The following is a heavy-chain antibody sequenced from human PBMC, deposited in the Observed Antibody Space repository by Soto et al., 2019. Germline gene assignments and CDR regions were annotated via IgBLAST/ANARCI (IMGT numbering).Heavy chain of an antibody. CDR2: ISSSSSTI. D-gene: IGHD3-3*01. V-gene: IGHV3-48*01. J-gene: IGHJ6*03. CDR3: ARDFENRPDYDFWSGYYYYMDV. CDR1: GFTFSSYS. Sequence: GGSLRLSCAASGFTFSSYSMNWVRQAPGKGLEWVSYISSSSSTIYYADSVKGRFTIARDKAKNSLYLKMNSLRAEDTAVYYCARDFENRPDYDFWSGYYYYMDVWGKGTTVTVSS.